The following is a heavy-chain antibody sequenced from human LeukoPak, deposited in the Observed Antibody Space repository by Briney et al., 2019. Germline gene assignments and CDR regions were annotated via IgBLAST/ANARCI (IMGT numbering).Heavy chain of an antibody. D-gene: IGHD1-26*01. CDR2: ISYDGSNK. V-gene: IGHV3-30-3*01. Sequence: GGSLRLSCAASGFTFSSYAMHWVRQAPGRGLEWVAVISYDGSNKYYADSVKGRFTISRDNSKNTLYLQMNSLRAEDTAVYYCARTVGATVFDYWGQGTLVTVSS. J-gene: IGHJ4*02. CDR3: ARTVGATVFDY. CDR1: GFTFSSYA.